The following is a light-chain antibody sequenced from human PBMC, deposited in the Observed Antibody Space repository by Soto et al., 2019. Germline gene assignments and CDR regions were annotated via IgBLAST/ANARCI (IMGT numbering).Light chain of an antibody. CDR3: SSYAGGNYV. V-gene: IGLV2-8*01. Sequence: QSVLTQPPSASGSPGQSVTISCTGTSSDVGGYNYVSRYQQHPGKAPKLMISEVSKRPSGVPDRFSGSKSGNTASLTVSGLQAEDEADYYCSSYAGGNYVFGTGTKLTVL. CDR2: EVS. CDR1: SSDVGGYNY. J-gene: IGLJ1*01.